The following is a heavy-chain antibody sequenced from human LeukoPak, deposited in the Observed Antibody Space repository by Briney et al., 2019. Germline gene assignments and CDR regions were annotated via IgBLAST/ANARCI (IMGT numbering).Heavy chain of an antibody. V-gene: IGHV4-59*01. CDR3: ARVRVPDYFDY. CDR2: IYYRATT. D-gene: IGHD2-2*01. CDR1: GGSISSYY. J-gene: IGHJ4*02. Sequence: NPSETLSLTCTVSGGSISSYYWSWIGQPPGKGLELIGYIYYRATTNYNPSLKSRVTISVDTSKNHFSLKLSSVTAADTAVYYCARVRVPDYFDYWGQGTLVTVSS.